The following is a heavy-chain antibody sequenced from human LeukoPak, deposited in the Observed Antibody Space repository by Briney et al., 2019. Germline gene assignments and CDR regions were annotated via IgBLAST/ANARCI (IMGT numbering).Heavy chain of an antibody. V-gene: IGHV4-59*01. CDR2: IYNSGST. CDR1: GGSLSSYY. CDR3: ARTENYIPEDWFDP. D-gene: IGHD5-24*01. Sequence: SETLSLTCTVSGGSLSSYYWTWIRQPPGKGLEWIGYIYNSGSTNYNPSLKSRVTISVDTSKKQFSLKLSSVTAADTAVYYCARTENYIPEDWFDPWGQGTLVTVSS. J-gene: IGHJ5*02.